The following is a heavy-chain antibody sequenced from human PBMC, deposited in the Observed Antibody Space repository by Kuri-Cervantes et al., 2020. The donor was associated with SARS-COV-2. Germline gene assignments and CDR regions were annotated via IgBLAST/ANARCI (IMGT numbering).Heavy chain of an antibody. CDR1: GDSMNNGNW. CDR2: IYHNGNT. Sequence: SETLSLTCDVSGDSMNNGNWWTWVRQTPGKGLEWIGEIYHNGNTNYNPSLKSRVTISVDESKNQFSLNLASVTAADTAVYHCARLRRLNRDWFATGYYMDVWGKGTKVTVSS. J-gene: IGHJ6*03. CDR3: ARLRRLNRDWFATGYYMDV. D-gene: IGHD3-9*01. V-gene: IGHV4-4*02.